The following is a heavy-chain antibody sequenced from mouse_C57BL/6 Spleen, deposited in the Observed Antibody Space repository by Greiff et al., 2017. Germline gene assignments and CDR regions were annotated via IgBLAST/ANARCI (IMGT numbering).Heavy chain of an antibody. CDR3: ARQDGSSTDYYAMDY. D-gene: IGHD1-1*01. CDR1: GYTFTSYG. V-gene: IGHV1-81*01. J-gene: IGHJ4*01. CDR2: IYPRSGNT. Sequence: VQLQQSGAELARPGASVKLSCKASGYTFTSYGISWVKQRTGQGLEWIGEIYPRSGNTYYNEKFKGKATLTADKSSSTAYMELRSLTSEDSAVYVCARQDGSSTDYYAMDYWGQGTSVTVSS.